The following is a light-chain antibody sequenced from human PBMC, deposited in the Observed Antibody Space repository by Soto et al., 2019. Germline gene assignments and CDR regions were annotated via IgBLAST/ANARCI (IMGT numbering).Light chain of an antibody. V-gene: IGKV1-5*01. CDR1: QSISYY. CDR2: GAS. CDR3: QHPKSYSQT. Sequence: DIQLTQSPPTLSASVGDRDTITCRASQSISYYLAWYQQMPGKAPKLLIYGASSLQSGVPSRFSGSGSGTEFTLTISSLQPDDFATYFCQHPKSYSQTFGQGTKVEIK. J-gene: IGKJ1*01.